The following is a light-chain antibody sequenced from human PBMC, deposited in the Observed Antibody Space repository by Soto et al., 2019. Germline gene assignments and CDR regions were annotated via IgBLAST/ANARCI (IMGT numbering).Light chain of an antibody. J-gene: IGKJ5*01. Sequence: IRLTQSASSLSASVGDGVTITCRASQGISSYLAWYQQKPGKAPKLLIYAASTLQSGVPSRFSGSGSGTDFTLTISSLQPEDFATYYCQQLNSYPLITFGQGTRLEIK. CDR2: AAS. CDR3: QQLNSYPLIT. CDR1: QGISSY. V-gene: IGKV1-9*01.